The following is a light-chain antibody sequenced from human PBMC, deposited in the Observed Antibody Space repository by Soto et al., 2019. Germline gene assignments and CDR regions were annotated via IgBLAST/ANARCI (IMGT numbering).Light chain of an antibody. CDR2: DAS. CDR1: QSVKTF. J-gene: IGKJ5*01. V-gene: IGKV3-11*01. Sequence: EIVLTQSPATLSLSPGERATLSCRASQSVKTFLLWYQHRPGQAPRVLIYDASHRATGIPARFRGSGSGTDFTLTISSLEPEDAEIYNCQQRSHWPPITFDQGTRLEV. CDR3: QQRSHWPPIT.